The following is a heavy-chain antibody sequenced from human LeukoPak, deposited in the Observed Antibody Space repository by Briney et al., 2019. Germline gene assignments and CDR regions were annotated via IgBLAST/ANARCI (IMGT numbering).Heavy chain of an antibody. D-gene: IGHD3-10*01. J-gene: IGHJ5*02. Sequence: PSETLSLTCTISGDSTNTYFWSWIRQPPGKGLEWIGYFYYTGTTNYNPSLKSRVTISVDTSKNQFSLKLNSVTAADTAVYYCARHYGPWGQGTLVTVSS. V-gene: IGHV4-59*08. CDR3: ARHYGP. CDR2: FYYTGTT. CDR1: GDSTNTYF.